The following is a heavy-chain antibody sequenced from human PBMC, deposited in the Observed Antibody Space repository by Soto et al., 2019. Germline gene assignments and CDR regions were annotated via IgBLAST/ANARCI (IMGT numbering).Heavy chain of an antibody. V-gene: IGHV3-7*01. CDR1: GFTFSSYW. CDR3: ARDPNIVLVPAAIYYYYGMDG. D-gene: IGHD2-2*01. Sequence: GGSLRLSCAASGFTFSSYWMSWVRQAPGKGLEWVANIKQDGSEKYYVDSVKGRFTISRDNAKNSLYLQMNSLRAEDTAVYYCARDPNIVLVPAAIYYYYGMDGWGQGTTVTVAS. J-gene: IGHJ6*02. CDR2: IKQDGSEK.